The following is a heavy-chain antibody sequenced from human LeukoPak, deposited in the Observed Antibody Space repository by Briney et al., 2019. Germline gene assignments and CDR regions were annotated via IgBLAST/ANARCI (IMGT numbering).Heavy chain of an antibody. Sequence: SQTLSLTCTVSGGSISSGSYYWSWIRQSAGKGLEWIGRVYSGGGTNYNPSLKSRVTISVDTSKNQFSLNLTSVTAADTAVYYCARAIYDFWSGYYSDYWGQGTLVTVSS. CDR2: VYSGGGT. CDR1: GGSISSGSYY. D-gene: IGHD3-3*01. V-gene: IGHV4-61*02. CDR3: ARAIYDFWSGYYSDY. J-gene: IGHJ4*02.